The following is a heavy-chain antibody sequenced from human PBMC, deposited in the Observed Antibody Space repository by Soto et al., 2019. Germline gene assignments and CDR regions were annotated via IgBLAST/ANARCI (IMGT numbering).Heavy chain of an antibody. D-gene: IGHD3-22*01. Sequence: QVQLVQSGAEVKKPGASVKVSCKASGYTFTSYGISWVRQAPGQGLEWMGGISAYNGNTNYAQKLQGRVTMTTDTSTSTAYMELRSLRSDDTAVYYCARSPLFYDSSGYYSGNWFDPWGQGTLVTVSS. V-gene: IGHV1-18*04. CDR1: GYTFTSYG. J-gene: IGHJ5*02. CDR2: ISAYNGNT. CDR3: ARSPLFYDSSGYYSGNWFDP.